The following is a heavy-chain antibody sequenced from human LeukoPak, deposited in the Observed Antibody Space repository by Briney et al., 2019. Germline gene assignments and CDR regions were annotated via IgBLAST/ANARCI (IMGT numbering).Heavy chain of an antibody. CDR1: GGSISGYY. V-gene: IGHV4-4*07. Sequence: SETLSLTCSVSGGSISGYYWSWIRQPAGKGLEWIGRIYTSGSITYNPSLKSRVSMSVDTSKNQFSLKLSSVTAADTAVYYCARDSGTTGEVKFDPWGQGTLVTVSS. J-gene: IGHJ5*02. CDR3: ARDSGTTGEVKFDP. CDR2: IYTSGSI. D-gene: IGHD3-10*01.